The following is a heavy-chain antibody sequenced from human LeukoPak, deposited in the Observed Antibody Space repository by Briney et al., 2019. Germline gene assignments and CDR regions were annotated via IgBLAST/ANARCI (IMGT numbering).Heavy chain of an antibody. D-gene: IGHD2-15*01. V-gene: IGHV1-2*02. Sequence: GASVKVSCKASGYTFTGYYIHWVRQAPGQGLEWMGWLNPNSGGTNYAQKFQGRLTMTRDTSFSTAYMELSSLRSDDTAVYFCARPKEAATTFRAFDIWGQGTMVTVSS. CDR3: ARPKEAATTFRAFDI. CDR1: GYTFTGYY. J-gene: IGHJ3*02. CDR2: LNPNSGGT.